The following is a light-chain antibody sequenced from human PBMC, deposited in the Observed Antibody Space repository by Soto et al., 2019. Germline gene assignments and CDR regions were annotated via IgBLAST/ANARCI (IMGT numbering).Light chain of an antibody. J-gene: IGKJ1*01. Sequence: EIVLTQSPGTLSLSPGERATLSCRASQSVRGGYLAWYQQKSGQAPRLLIYGASSTATGIPDRFSGSGSGTHFTLTIRRLEPEDFAVDYGQQYGSSPLTFGPGTQVEIK. CDR2: GAS. CDR1: QSVRGGY. CDR3: QQYGSSPLT. V-gene: IGKV3-20*01.